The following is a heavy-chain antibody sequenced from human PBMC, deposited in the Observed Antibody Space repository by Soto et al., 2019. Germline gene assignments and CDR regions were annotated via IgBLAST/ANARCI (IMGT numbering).Heavy chain of an antibody. CDR2: IWYDGSNK. CDR3: ARGAVTTSEGGDWYFDL. CDR1: GFTFSSYG. J-gene: IGHJ2*01. D-gene: IGHD4-17*01. V-gene: IGHV3-33*01. Sequence: QVQLVESGGGVVQPGRSLRLSCAASGFTFSSYGMHWVRQAPGKGLEWVAVIWYDGSNKYYADSVKGRFTISRDNSKNTLYLQMNSLRAEDTAVYYCARGAVTTSEGGDWYFDLWGRGTLVTVSS.